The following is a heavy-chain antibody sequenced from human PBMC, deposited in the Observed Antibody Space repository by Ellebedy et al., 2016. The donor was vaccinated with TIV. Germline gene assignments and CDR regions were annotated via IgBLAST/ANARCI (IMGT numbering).Heavy chain of an antibody. D-gene: IGHD2-15*01. CDR2: MNPNSGNT. CDR1: GYTFTSYD. J-gene: IGHJ4*02. CDR3: ARVSVSGEAYYFDY. Sequence: AASVKVSCKASGYTFTSYDINWVRQATGQGLEWMGWMNPNSGNTGYAQKFQGRVTITRNTSISTAYMELSSLRSEDTAVYYCARVSVSGEAYYFDYWGQGTLVTVSS. V-gene: IGHV1-8*03.